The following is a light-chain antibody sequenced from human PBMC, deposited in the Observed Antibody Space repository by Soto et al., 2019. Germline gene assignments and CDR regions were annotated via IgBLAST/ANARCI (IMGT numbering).Light chain of an antibody. V-gene: IGLV1-51*01. CDR1: RSNIGNNY. CDR3: GTWDSSLSAVV. J-gene: IGLJ2*01. CDR2: DHN. Sequence: QSVLTQPPSVSAAPGQKVTISCSGSRSNIGNNYVSWYQQLPGTAPKLLIYDHNKRPSGIPDRFSGSKSSTSATLGITGLQTGDEADYYCGTWDSSLSAVVFGGGTKLTVL.